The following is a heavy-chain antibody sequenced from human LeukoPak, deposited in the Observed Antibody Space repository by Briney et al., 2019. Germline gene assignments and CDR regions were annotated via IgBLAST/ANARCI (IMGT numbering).Heavy chain of an antibody. Sequence: GGSLRLSCAASGFTFSSYAMSWVRQAPGKGLEWVSDISGSGASTYYADSVKGRFTISRDNSKNTLYLQMNSLRAEDTAVYYCAKATRYYYDSSGYYPNDYWGQGTLVTVSS. J-gene: IGHJ4*02. V-gene: IGHV3-23*01. CDR3: AKATRYYYDSSGYYPNDY. CDR2: ISGSGAST. CDR1: GFTFSSYA. D-gene: IGHD3-22*01.